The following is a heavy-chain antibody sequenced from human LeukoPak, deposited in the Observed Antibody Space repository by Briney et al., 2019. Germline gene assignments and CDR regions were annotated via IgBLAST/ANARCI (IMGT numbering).Heavy chain of an antibody. CDR3: ARLGWYYDFWSGYYAPNGAFDI. CDR2: IYYSGST. CDR1: GGSISSYY. V-gene: IGHV4-59*08. J-gene: IGHJ3*02. D-gene: IGHD3-3*01. Sequence: SETLSLTCTVSGGSISSYYWSWIRQPPGKGLEWIGYIYYSGSTNYNPSLKSRVTISVDTSKNQFSLKLSSVTAADTAVYYCARLGWYYDFWSGYYAPNGAFDIWGQGTMVTVS.